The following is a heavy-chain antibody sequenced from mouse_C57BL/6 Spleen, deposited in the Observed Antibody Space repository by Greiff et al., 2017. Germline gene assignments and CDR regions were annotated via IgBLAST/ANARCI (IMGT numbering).Heavy chain of an antibody. Sequence: VKLMESGPGLVAPSQSLSITCTVSGFSLTSYAISWVRQPPGKGLEWLGVIWTGGGTNYNSALKTRLSISKDNSKSQVFLKMNSLQTDDTARYYCARKYYGSSPYWYFDGWGTGTTVTVSS. V-gene: IGHV2-9-1*01. CDR3: ARKYYGSSPYWYFDG. D-gene: IGHD1-1*01. CDR1: GFSLTSYA. J-gene: IGHJ1*03. CDR2: IWTGGGT.